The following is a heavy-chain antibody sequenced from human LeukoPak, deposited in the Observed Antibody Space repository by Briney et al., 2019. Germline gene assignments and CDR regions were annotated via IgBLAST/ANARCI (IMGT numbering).Heavy chain of an antibody. V-gene: IGHV3-30*18. D-gene: IGHD2-15*01. J-gene: IGHJ4*02. CDR1: GFTFSSYA. Sequence: GGSLRLSCAASGFTFSSYAMSWVRQAPGKGLEWVAVISYDGSNEYYADSVKGRFTISRDNSKNTLYLQMNSLRAEDTAVYYCAKDHLLLGYCSGGSCYSGAIDYWGQGTLVTVSS. CDR3: AKDHLLLGYCSGGSCYSGAIDY. CDR2: ISYDGSNE.